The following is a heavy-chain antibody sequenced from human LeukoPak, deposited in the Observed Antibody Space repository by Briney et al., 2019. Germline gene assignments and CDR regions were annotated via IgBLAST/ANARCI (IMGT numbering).Heavy chain of an antibody. J-gene: IGHJ6*03. V-gene: IGHV4-59*01. D-gene: IGHD6-6*01. CDR1: GGSINNYY. CDR3: ARYGSSSLRAGYYYYMDV. Sequence: PSETLSLTCTVSGGSINNYYWSWIRQPPGKGMEDIGHIYYSGFTNYTPSLKSRVTMSVDTSKNQFSLKLSSVTAADTAVYYCARYGSSSLRAGYYYYMDVWGKGTTVTVSS. CDR2: IYYSGFT.